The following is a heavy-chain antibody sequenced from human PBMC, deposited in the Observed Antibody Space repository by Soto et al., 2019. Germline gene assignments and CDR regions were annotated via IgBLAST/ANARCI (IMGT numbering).Heavy chain of an antibody. CDR2: IYYSGST. CDR3: AGTYYDFWSGPRPHYYYSGMDV. J-gene: IGHJ6*02. CDR1: GGSISSGGYY. D-gene: IGHD3-3*01. Sequence: PSETLSLTCTVSGGSISSGGYYWSWIRQHPGKGLEWIGYIYYSGSTYYNPSLKSRVTISVDTSKNQFSLKLSSVTAADTAVYYCAGTYYDFWSGPRPHYYYSGMDVWGQGTTVTVSS. V-gene: IGHV4-31*03.